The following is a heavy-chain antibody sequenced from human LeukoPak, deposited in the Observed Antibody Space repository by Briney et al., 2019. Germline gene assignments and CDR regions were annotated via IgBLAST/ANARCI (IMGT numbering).Heavy chain of an antibody. CDR1: GGSFSGYY. J-gene: IGHJ6*02. CDR2: INHSGST. CDR3: ARAIVSVAGNGMDV. D-gene: IGHD6-19*01. Sequence: PSENLSLTCAVYGGSFSGYYWSWIRQPPGKGLEWIGEINHSGSTNYNPSLKSRVTISVDTSKNQFSLKLSSVTAADTAVYYCARAIVSVAGNGMDVWGQGTTVTVSS. V-gene: IGHV4-34*01.